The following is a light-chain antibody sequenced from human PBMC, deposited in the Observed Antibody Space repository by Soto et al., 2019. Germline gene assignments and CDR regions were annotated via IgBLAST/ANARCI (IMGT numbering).Light chain of an antibody. V-gene: IGLV2-14*01. CDR3: TEYTTKGAWV. CDR1: INDIGAYNY. Sequence: QSALTQPASVSGSPGQSITISCTGTINDIGAYNYASWYQQHPGKAPKLMIYEVSNRPAGVSNRFSGSQSANTASLTISGLQAEDAADYYCTEYTTKGAWVFGGGTKLTVL. J-gene: IGLJ3*02. CDR2: EVS.